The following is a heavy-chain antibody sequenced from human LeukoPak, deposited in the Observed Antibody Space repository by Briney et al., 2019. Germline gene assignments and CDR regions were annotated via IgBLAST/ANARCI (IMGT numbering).Heavy chain of an antibody. CDR2: IIPILGIA. Sequence: SVKVSCKASGGTFSSYAIGWVRQAPGQGLEWMGRIIPILGIANYAQKFQGRVTITADKSTSTAYMELSSLRSEDTAVYYCARAHYYGSGSYDYWGQGTLVTVSS. V-gene: IGHV1-69*04. D-gene: IGHD3-10*01. CDR1: GGTFSSYA. J-gene: IGHJ4*01. CDR3: ARAHYYGSGSYDY.